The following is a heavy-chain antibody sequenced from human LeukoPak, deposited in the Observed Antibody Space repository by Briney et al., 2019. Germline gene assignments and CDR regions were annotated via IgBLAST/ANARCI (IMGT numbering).Heavy chain of an antibody. Sequence: GGSLRLSCAASGFTVSSYYMNWVRQAPGKGLEWVSVIYSGGSTYYADSVKGRFTISRDNAKNSLYLQMNSLRAEDTAVYYCARVLESEMATIGATDYWGQGTLVTVSS. CDR2: IYSGGST. V-gene: IGHV3-53*01. J-gene: IGHJ4*02. D-gene: IGHD5-24*01. CDR1: GFTVSSYY. CDR3: ARVLESEMATIGATDY.